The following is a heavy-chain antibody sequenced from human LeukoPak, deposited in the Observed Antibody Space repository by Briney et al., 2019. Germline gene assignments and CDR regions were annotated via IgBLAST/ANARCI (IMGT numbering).Heavy chain of an antibody. CDR2: IKSKTDGGTT. Sequence: GGSLRLSCAASGFTVNSNYMSWVRQAPGKGLEWVGRIKSKTDGGTTDYAAPVKGRFTISRDDSKNTLYLQMNSLKTEDTAVYYCITDLALIVDSGKFDYWGQGTLVTVSS. D-gene: IGHD3-10*01. V-gene: IGHV3-15*01. J-gene: IGHJ4*02. CDR3: ITDLALIVDSGKFDY. CDR1: GFTVNSNY.